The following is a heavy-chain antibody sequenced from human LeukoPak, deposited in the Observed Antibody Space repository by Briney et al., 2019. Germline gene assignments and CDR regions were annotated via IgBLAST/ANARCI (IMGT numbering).Heavy chain of an antibody. D-gene: IGHD1-14*01. CDR3: ARAGNTVGMDV. J-gene: IGHJ6*02. Sequence: SQTLSLTCTVSGGSISSGGYYWNWIRHHPGKGLEWIGYIYYNGVTYYTPSLKSRVTISVDTSTNKFSLKLSSVTAADTAVYYCARAGNTVGMDVWGQGTTVTVSS. V-gene: IGHV4-31*03. CDR2: IYYNGVT. CDR1: GGSISSGGYY.